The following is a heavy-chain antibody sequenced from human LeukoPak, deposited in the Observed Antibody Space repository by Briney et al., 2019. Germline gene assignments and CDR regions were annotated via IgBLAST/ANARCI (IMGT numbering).Heavy chain of an antibody. J-gene: IGHJ4*02. V-gene: IGHV3-23*01. CDR2: ISGNGGST. CDR1: GFTLSSYS. Sequence: GGSLRLSCAASGFTLSSYSMNWVRQAPGKGLEWVSGISGNGGSTYYADSVKGRFTISRDNSKNTLYLQMNSLRAEDTAVYYCARDIVVVVAAHFDYWGQGTLVTVSS. D-gene: IGHD2-15*01. CDR3: ARDIVVVVAAHFDY.